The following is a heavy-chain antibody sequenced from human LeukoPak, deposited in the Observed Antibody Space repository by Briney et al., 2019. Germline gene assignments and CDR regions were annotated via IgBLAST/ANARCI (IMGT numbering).Heavy chain of an antibody. Sequence: SETLSLTCTVSGGSISSYYWSWIRQPPGKGLEWIGNIYNSGGTNYNPSLKSRVTTSVDTSKNQLSLKLTSVTAADTAVYYCARYRGNSNGGFDPWGQGTLVTVSS. CDR2: IYNSGGT. CDR3: ARYRGNSNGGFDP. CDR1: GGSISSYY. J-gene: IGHJ5*02. V-gene: IGHV4-59*01. D-gene: IGHD4-23*01.